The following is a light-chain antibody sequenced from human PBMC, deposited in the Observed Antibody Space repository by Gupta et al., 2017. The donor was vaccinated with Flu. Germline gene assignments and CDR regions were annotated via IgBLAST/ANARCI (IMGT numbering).Light chain of an antibody. V-gene: IGKV4-1*01. CDR1: QSVLHSSNNKNY. J-gene: IGKJ3*01. CDR3: QQYYNSPFT. CDR2: WAS. Sequence: SCRSTQSVLHSSNNKNYLAWYQQKPAQPPKLLIYWASTRESGVPDRFSGSGSGTDFTLTITSRQAEDVAVYYCQQYYNSPFTFGPGTKVDIK.